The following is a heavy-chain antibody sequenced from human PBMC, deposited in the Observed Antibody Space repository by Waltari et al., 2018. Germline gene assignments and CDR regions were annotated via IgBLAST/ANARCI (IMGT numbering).Heavy chain of an antibody. CDR1: GFTFSRYA. V-gene: IGHV3-23*01. CDR3: EKATRGKRLINMIVVGSALDDYGMDV. Sequence: EVQLLESGGGLVQPGGSLRLSCAASGFTFSRYAMSCVRHAPGKGLAWVSAIRGSGGRTYYADSVKGRLTISRDNSKNTLYLQMNSLRAEDTAVYYCEKATRGKRLINMIVVGSALDDYGMDVWGQGTTVTVSS. D-gene: IGHD3-22*01. CDR2: IRGSGGRT. J-gene: IGHJ6*02.